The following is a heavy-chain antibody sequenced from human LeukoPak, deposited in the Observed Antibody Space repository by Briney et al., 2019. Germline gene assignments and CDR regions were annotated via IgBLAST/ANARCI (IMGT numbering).Heavy chain of an antibody. D-gene: IGHD3-22*01. V-gene: IGHV1-2*02. CDR1: GYTFTGYY. CDR2: INPNSGGT. Sequence: ASVKVSCKASGYTFTGYYMYWVRQAPGQGLEWMGWINPNSGGTNYAQKFQGRVTMTRDTSISTAYMELSRLRSDDTAVYYRARDRGYDSSGYQYYFDYWGQGTLVTVSS. CDR3: ARDRGYDSSGYQYYFDY. J-gene: IGHJ4*02.